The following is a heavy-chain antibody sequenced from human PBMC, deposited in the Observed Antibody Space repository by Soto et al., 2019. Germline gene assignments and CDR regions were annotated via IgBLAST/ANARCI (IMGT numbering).Heavy chain of an antibody. D-gene: IGHD4-17*01. V-gene: IGHV3-72*01. J-gene: IGHJ4*02. CDR2: IRNKANSDTT. CDR1: GFTFSDHY. Sequence: GGSLRLSCAASGFTFSDHYMDWVRQAPGKGLEWVGRIRNKANSDTTEYAASVTGRFTISRDDSKNSLFLQMNSLQTDDTAVYYCLRGGKAMGYGYFDYWGQGTLVTVSS. CDR3: LRGGKAMGYGYFDY.